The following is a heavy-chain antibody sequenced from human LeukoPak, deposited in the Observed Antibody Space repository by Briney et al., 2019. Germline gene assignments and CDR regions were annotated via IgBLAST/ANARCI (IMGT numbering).Heavy chain of an antibody. CDR3: AKDPSPLCYYGSDY. J-gene: IGHJ4*02. CDR1: GFTFNNYA. CDR2: ISGGGST. D-gene: IGHD1-26*01. V-gene: IGHV3-23*01. Sequence: GGSLRLSCAASGFTFNNYAMSWVRQAPGQGLEWVSAISGGGSTYYADSVKGRFTISRDNSKNALYLQMHSLRAEDTAVYYCAKDPSPLCYYGSDYWGQGTLVTVSS.